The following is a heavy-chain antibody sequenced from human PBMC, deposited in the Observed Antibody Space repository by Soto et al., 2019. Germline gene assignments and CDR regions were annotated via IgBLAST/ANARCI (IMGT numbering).Heavy chain of an antibody. CDR3: AKEGGLRGIYYSSCSDYVDY. CDR2: ISYDGSNK. Sequence: QVQLLESGGGVVQPGRSLRLSCVASGFTFSSYGMHWVRQAPGKGLEWVAIISYDGSNKYYADSLKGRFTVSRDNSKNTLYVQMNSLRGEVTSVYYCAKEGGLRGIYYSSCSDYVDYWGQGTLVTVSS. CDR1: GFTFSSYG. D-gene: IGHD1-26*01. J-gene: IGHJ4*02. V-gene: IGHV3-30*18.